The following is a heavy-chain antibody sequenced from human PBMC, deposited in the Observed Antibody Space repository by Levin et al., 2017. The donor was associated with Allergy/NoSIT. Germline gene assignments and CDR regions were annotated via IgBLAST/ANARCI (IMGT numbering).Heavy chain of an antibody. CDR1: GYTFTSYG. Sequence: GESLKISCKASGYTFTSYGISWVRQAPGQGLEWMGWISAYNGNTNYAQKLQGRVTMTTDTSTSTAYMELRSLRSDDTAVYYCARVRAGYSSGWYYYYGMDVWGQGTTVTVSS. CDR2: ISAYNGNT. V-gene: IGHV1-18*01. J-gene: IGHJ6*02. CDR3: ARVRAGYSSGWYYYYGMDV. D-gene: IGHD6-19*01.